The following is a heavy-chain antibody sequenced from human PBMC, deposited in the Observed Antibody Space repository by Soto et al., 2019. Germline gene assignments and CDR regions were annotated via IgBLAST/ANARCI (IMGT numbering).Heavy chain of an antibody. CDR1: GGSISSSNW. CDR3: ARWSRDYYDSSGFYYYYGMDV. J-gene: IGHJ6*02. CDR2: IYHSGST. V-gene: IGHV4-4*02. D-gene: IGHD3-22*01. Sequence: PSETLSLTCAASGGSISSSNWWSWVRQPPGKGLEWIGEIYHSGSTNYNPSLKSRVTISVDKSKNQFSLKLSSVTAADTAVYYCARWSRDYYDSSGFYYYYGMDVWGQGTTVTVS.